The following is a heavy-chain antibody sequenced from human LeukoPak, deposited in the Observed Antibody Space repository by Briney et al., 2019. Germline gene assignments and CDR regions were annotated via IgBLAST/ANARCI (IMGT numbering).Heavy chain of an antibody. V-gene: IGHV4-39*07. Sequence: SSETLSLTCTVSGGSISSSSYYWSWIRQPPGKGLEWIGEINHSGSTNYNPSLKSRVTISVDTSKNQFSLKLSSVTAADTAVYYCARGLGSSGWYYYYWGQGTLVTVSS. J-gene: IGHJ4*02. CDR3: ARGLGSSGWYYYY. CDR2: INHSGST. CDR1: GGSISSSSYY. D-gene: IGHD6-19*01.